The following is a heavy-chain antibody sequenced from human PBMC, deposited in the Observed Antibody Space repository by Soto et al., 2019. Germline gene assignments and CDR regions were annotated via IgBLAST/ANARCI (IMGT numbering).Heavy chain of an antibody. CDR2: IHPSGDT. CDR3: VRGYCTTSPCSGDFQF. CDR1: GYKFTTYF. Sequence: GASVKVSCKASGYKFTTYFIHRVRQAPGQGLEWMGMIHPSGDTGYAQKFRGRVTMTIDTSTTTAYMELRNLTSEDTAVYFSVRGYCTTSPCSGDFQFWGQGTLVTVS. D-gene: IGHD2-15*01. J-gene: IGHJ1*01. V-gene: IGHV1-46*01.